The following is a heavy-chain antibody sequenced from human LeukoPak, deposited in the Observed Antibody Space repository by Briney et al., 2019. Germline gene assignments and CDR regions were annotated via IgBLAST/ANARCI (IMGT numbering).Heavy chain of an antibody. J-gene: IGHJ4*02. CDR2: IYYSGST. CDR3: ARIIVAGSGSIDY. CDR1: GGSISSSSYY. Sequence: SETLSLTCTVSGGSISSSSYYWGWIRQPPGQGLEWIGSIYYSGSTYYNPSLKSRVTISVDTSKNQFSLKLSSVTAADTAVYYCARIIVAGSGSIDYWGQGTLVTVSS. D-gene: IGHD5-12*01. V-gene: IGHV4-39*01.